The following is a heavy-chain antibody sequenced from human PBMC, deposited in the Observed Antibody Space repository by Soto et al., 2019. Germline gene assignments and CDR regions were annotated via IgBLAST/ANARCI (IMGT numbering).Heavy chain of an antibody. CDR3: ACCHCFSSSCSYLDL. D-gene: IGHD2-2*01. J-gene: IGHJ2*01. V-gene: IGHV4-31*03. CDR2: IYYSGTT. CDR1: GGSISSGGSY. Sequence: QVQLQESGPGLVKPSQTLSLTCTVSGGSISSGGSYCSWIRQSPGKGLEWIGYIYYSGTTYYNTSLKSRVSISLDTSKNQFSLKLCSVTAADTAIYYCACCHCFSSSCSYLDLWGRGTLVTVSS.